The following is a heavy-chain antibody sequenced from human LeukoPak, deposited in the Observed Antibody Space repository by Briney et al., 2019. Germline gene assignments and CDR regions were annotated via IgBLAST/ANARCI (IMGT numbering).Heavy chain of an antibody. D-gene: IGHD2-2*02. CDR2: INHSGST. CDR1: GGSFSGYY. J-gene: IGHJ6*02. Sequence: SETLSLTCAVYGGSFSGYYWSWIRQPPGKGLEWIGEINHSGSTNYNPSLKSRVTISVDTSKNQFSLKLSSVTAADTAVYYCARGSRSGYCSSTSCYTALDQRDYYCGMDVWGQGTTVTVSS. V-gene: IGHV4-34*01. CDR3: ARGSRSGYCSSTSCYTALDQRDYYCGMDV.